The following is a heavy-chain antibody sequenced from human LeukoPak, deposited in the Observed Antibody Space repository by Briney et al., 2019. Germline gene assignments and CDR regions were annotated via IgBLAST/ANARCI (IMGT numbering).Heavy chain of an antibody. J-gene: IGHJ6*03. CDR3: ARVRGDYQVLYYYYYMDV. CDR1: GYTFTSYG. CDR2: ISAYNGNT. D-gene: IGHD3-10*01. V-gene: IGHV1-18*01. Sequence: ASVKVSCKASGYTFTSYGISWVRQAPGQGLEWMGWISAYNGNTNYAQKLQGRVTMTTDTSTSTAYMELRSLRSDDTAVYYCARVRGDYQVLYYYYYMDVWGKGTTVTISS.